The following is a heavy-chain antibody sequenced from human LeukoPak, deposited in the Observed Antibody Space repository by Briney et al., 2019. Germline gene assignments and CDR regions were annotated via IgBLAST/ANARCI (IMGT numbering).Heavy chain of an antibody. J-gene: IGHJ5*02. CDR2: ISTRGST. CDR1: GDSISSGNYH. Sequence: SETLSLTCTVSGDSISSGNYHWNWIRQPAGKGLEWIGRISTRGSTHFNPSLKSRVTISVDTSKNQFSLKLSSVTAADTAVYYCASSSITIFGVVRGTWFDPWGQGTLVTVSS. CDR3: ASSSITIFGVVRGTWFDP. V-gene: IGHV4-61*02. D-gene: IGHD3-3*01.